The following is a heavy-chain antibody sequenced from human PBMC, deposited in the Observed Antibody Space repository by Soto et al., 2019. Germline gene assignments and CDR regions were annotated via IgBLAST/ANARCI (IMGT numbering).Heavy chain of an antibody. J-gene: IGHJ6*02. CDR2: IIPIFGTA. CDR1: GGTFSSYA. CDR3: ARGLVAVAGTGDYYYYGMDV. V-gene: IGHV1-69*13. D-gene: IGHD6-19*01. Sequence: SVKVSCKASGGTFSSYAISWVRQAPGQGLEWMGGIIPIFGTANYAQKVQGRVTITADESTSTAYMELSSLRSEDTAVYYCARGLVAVAGTGDYYYYGMDVWGQGTKVTVSS.